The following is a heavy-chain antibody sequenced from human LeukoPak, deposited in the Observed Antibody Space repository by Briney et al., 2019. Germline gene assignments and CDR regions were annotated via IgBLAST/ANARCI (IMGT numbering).Heavy chain of an antibody. D-gene: IGHD3-22*01. CDR2: INPNSGGT. J-gene: IGHJ4*02. Sequence: ASVKVSCKASGYTFTGYYMHWVRQATGQGHEWMGWINPNSGGTNYAQKFQGRVTMTRDTSISTAYMELSRLRSDDTAVYYCARDPYYYDSSGSWDYWGQGTLVTVSS. CDR1: GYTFTGYY. V-gene: IGHV1-2*02. CDR3: ARDPYYYDSSGSWDY.